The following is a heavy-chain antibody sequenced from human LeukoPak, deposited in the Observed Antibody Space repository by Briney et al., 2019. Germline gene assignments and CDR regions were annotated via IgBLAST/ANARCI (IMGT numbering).Heavy chain of an antibody. V-gene: IGHV1-46*01. CDR3: ARHYGGNEDYYYYMDV. Sequence: GASVKVSCKASGYTFTSYYMHWVRQAPGQGLEWMGIINPSGGSTSYAQKFQGRVTMTRDMSTSTVYMELSSLRSGDTAVYYCARHYGGNEDYYYYMDVWGKGTTVTVSS. CDR1: GYTFTSYY. CDR2: INPSGGST. J-gene: IGHJ6*03. D-gene: IGHD4-23*01.